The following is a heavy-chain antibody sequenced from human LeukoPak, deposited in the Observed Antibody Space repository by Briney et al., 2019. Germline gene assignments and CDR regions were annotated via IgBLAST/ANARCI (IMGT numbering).Heavy chain of an antibody. Sequence: ASVKVSCKASGGTFNSYAIRWVRQAPGEGLEWMGGIIPICGTANYAQKFQGRVTITADESTSPAYMDLSSLRSEDTAVYYCARDSWQLVVYDAFDIWGQGTMVTVSS. CDR1: GGTFNSYA. CDR3: ARDSWQLVVYDAFDI. V-gene: IGHV1-69*13. J-gene: IGHJ3*02. CDR2: IIPICGTA. D-gene: IGHD6-13*01.